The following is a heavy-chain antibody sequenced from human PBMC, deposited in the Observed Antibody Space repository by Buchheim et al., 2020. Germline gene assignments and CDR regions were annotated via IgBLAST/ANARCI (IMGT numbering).Heavy chain of an antibody. V-gene: IGHV1-8*01. CDR1: GYTFTSYD. J-gene: IGHJ6*02. CDR2: MNPNSGNT. CDR3: ARGPRNDILTGYYQWGYYYYGMDV. D-gene: IGHD3-9*01. Sequence: QVQLVQSGAEVKKPGASVKVSCKASGYTFTSYDINWVRQATGQGLEWMGWMNPNSGNTGYAQKFQGRVTMTRNTSISTAYMELSSLRSEDTAVYYCARGPRNDILTGYYQWGYYYYGMDVWGQGTT.